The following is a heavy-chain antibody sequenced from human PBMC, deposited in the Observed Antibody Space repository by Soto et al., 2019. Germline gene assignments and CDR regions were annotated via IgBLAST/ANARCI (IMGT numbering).Heavy chain of an antibody. D-gene: IGHD2-15*01. CDR1: GYTFSDYA. CDR2: ISASTRNT. V-gene: IGHV1-18*01. Sequence: QVQLVQSGGEVKKPGASVKVSCQASGYTFSDYAISWVRQAPGQGLEWMGWISASTRNTDQAQNFQGRVILTLDTSTNTADMELRSRRSDDTAVYYCVRCYCSVGSCYACWHFGLWGRGTLVTVSS. J-gene: IGHJ2*01. CDR3: VRCYCSVGSCYACWHFGL.